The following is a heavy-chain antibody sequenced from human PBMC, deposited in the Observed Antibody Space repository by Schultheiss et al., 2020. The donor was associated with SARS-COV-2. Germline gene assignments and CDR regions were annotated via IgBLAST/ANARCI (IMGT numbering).Heavy chain of an antibody. CDR3: ARDQGYYDSNLFFDY. V-gene: IGHV3-49*03. CDR1: GFTFGDYA. Sequence: GESLKISCTASGFTFGDYAMSWFRQAPGKGLEWVGFIRSKAYGGTTEYAASVKGRFTISRDDSKSIAYLQMNSLKTEDTAVYYCARDQGYYDSNLFFDYWGQGTLVTVAS. D-gene: IGHD3-22*01. J-gene: IGHJ4*02. CDR2: IRSKAYGGTT.